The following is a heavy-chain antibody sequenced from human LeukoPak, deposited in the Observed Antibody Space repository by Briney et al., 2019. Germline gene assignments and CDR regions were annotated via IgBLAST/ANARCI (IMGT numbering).Heavy chain of an antibody. CDR1: GFTFSSYS. Sequence: GGSLRLSCAASGFTFSSYSMNWVRQVPGKGLVWVSRINTDGTTTNYADSVKGRFTISRDNAKNTLYLQMNSLRAEDTAVYYCARGRLEGGGFDYWGQGTLVTVSS. D-gene: IGHD3-3*01. V-gene: IGHV3-74*01. CDR2: INTDGTTT. CDR3: ARGRLEGGGFDY. J-gene: IGHJ4*02.